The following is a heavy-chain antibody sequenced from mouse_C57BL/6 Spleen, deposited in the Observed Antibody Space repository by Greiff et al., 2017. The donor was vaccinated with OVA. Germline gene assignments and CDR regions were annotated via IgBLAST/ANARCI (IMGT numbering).Heavy chain of an antibody. CDR3: GYDRDYAMDY. V-gene: IGHV5-9*01. CDR1: GFTFSSYT. CDR2: ISGGGGNT. Sequence: EVQLQESGGGLVKPGGSLKLSCAASGFTFSSYTMSWVRQTPEKRLEWVATISGGGGNTYYPDSVKGRFTISRDNAKNTLYLQMSSLRSEDTALYYCGYDRDYAMDYWGQGTSVTVSS. J-gene: IGHJ4*01. D-gene: IGHD2-12*01.